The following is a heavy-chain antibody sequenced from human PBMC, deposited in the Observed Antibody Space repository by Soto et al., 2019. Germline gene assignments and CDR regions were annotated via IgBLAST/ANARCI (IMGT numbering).Heavy chain of an antibody. CDR3: ARDPYSAYDFGL. V-gene: IGHV4-30-4*01. CDR2: IPSRGRP. CDR1: GASVAGGSYY. D-gene: IGHD5-12*01. Sequence: SETLSLTCSVSGASVAGGSYYWSWVRQPPGKGLEWIGYIPSRGRPFYNPSLTSRGTISADTSKNQLSLQLTSVTAADTAVYYCARDPYSAYDFGLWGQGTLVTVSS. J-gene: IGHJ5*02.